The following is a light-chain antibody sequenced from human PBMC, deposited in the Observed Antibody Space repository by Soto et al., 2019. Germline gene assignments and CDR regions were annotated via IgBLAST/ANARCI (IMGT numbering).Light chain of an antibody. J-gene: IGKJ3*01. V-gene: IGKV1-27*01. CDR1: QGIRNF. Sequence: DIPMTQSPTSLSASVGDRVTITCRASQGIRNFVAWYQQKPGKAPKLLIYAASTLQSGVPSRFRGSGSGTDFTLTINSLQPEDVATYSCQKYSSVPVFGPGTKVEIK. CDR3: QKYSSVPV. CDR2: AAS.